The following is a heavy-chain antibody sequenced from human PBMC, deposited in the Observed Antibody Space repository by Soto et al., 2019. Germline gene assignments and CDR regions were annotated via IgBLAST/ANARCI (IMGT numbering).Heavy chain of an antibody. D-gene: IGHD5-18*01. CDR3: ARDRAMDDY. V-gene: IGHV3-7*05. CDR1: GFTFSSYW. CDR2: IKQDGSEK. Sequence: SLRLSCAASGFTFSSYWMNWVRQAPGKGLEWVANIKQDGSEKNYVDSVKGRFTISRENAKNSLYLQMNSLRAEDTAVYYCARDRAMDDYWGQGTLVTVSS. J-gene: IGHJ4*02.